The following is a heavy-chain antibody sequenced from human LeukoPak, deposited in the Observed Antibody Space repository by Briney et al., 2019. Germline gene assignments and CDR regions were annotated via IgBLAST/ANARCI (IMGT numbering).Heavy chain of an antibody. CDR2: ISDSGGST. CDR3: VLGYFFGPYGMDV. CDR1: GFPFSSYA. Sequence: GGSLRLSCSASGFPFSSYAMHWVRQAPGKGLEYVSAISDSGGSTYYADSVKGRFTISRDNSKNTLYLQMSSLRAEDTAVYFYVLGYFFGPYGMDVWGQGTTVTVSS. V-gene: IGHV3-64D*09. D-gene: IGHD5-18*01. J-gene: IGHJ6*02.